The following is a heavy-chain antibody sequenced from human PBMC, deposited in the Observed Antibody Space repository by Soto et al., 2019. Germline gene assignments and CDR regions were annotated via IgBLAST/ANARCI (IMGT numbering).Heavy chain of an antibody. D-gene: IGHD2-2*01. Sequence: PGGSLRLSCAASGFTFSSYSMNWVRQAPGKGLEWVSSISSRSTYRYYADSVKGRFTISRDNAKNSLYLQMNSLRAEDTAVYYCARDQMGGRQLPIDYWGQGTLVTVS. CDR3: ARDQMGGRQLPIDY. CDR2: ISSRSTYR. CDR1: GFTFSSYS. J-gene: IGHJ4*02. V-gene: IGHV3-21*01.